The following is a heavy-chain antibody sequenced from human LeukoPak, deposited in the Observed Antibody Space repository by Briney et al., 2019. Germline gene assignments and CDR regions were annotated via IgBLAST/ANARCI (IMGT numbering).Heavy chain of an antibody. CDR1: GCSIRSSNW. Sequence: PSETLFLSCAVSGCSIRSSNWWSCVRQPPARGLAGLGEIYHSGSTNYNPSLKSRVTISVATSQKQFSLKLTSVTAADTTVYYCARADGFGARNWIDPWGQGTLVTVSS. J-gene: IGHJ5*02. D-gene: IGHD3-10*01. CDR2: IYHSGST. CDR3: ARADGFGARNWIDP. V-gene: IGHV4-4*02.